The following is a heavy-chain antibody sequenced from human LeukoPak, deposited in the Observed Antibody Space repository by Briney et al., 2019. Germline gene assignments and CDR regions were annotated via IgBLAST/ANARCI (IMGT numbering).Heavy chain of an antibody. CDR2: ISYDGSNK. CDR1: GFTFRSYG. D-gene: IGHD5-18*01. CDR3: AKDLAPYVDTAMVTLGY. V-gene: IGHV3-30*18. Sequence: GGSLRLSCAASGFTFRSYGMHWVRQAPGKGLEWVAVISYDGSNKYYADSVKGRFTISRDNSKNTLYLQMNSLRVEDTAVYYCAKDLAPYVDTAMVTLGYWGQGTLVTVSS. J-gene: IGHJ4*02.